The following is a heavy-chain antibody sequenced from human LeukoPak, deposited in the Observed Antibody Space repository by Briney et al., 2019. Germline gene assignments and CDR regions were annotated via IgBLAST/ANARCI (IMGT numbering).Heavy chain of an antibody. V-gene: IGHV3-23*01. Sequence: GGSLRLSCAASGFTFSNYAMSWVRQAPGKGLEWVSVISNSGGSTYCADSVKGRFTISRDNSKNTLYLQMNSLRAEDTAVYYCAKGVVPAASWFDPWGQGTLVTVSS. CDR3: AKGVVPAASWFDP. CDR1: GFTFSNYA. D-gene: IGHD2-2*01. CDR2: ISNSGGST. J-gene: IGHJ5*02.